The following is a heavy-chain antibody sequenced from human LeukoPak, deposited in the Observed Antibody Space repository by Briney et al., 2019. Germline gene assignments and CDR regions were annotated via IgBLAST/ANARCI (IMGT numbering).Heavy chain of an antibody. Sequence: GGSLRPSCVASGFTFSNYAKSWVRQAPGKGLEWIAALNGGRTFFQDSVRGRFTISRDNSKNTLYLQLNSLRGDDTAVYYCVKEVTGYGYFDYWGRGTLVTVSS. D-gene: IGHD2-2*03. CDR3: VKEVTGYGYFDY. J-gene: IGHJ4*02. CDR1: GFTFSNYA. V-gene: IGHV3-23*01. CDR2: LNGGRT.